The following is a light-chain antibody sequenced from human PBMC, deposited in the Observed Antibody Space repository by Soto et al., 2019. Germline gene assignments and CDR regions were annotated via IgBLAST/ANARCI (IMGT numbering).Light chain of an antibody. Sequence: QSVLTQPPSASGTPGQRVTISWSGSSSNIISNYVYWYQQLPGTAPKLLIYKNNQRPSGVPDRFSGSKSGTSASLAISGLRSEDEADYYCAAWDDSLSGAVFGGGTKVTVL. J-gene: IGLJ2*01. CDR2: KNN. CDR1: SSNIISNY. CDR3: AAWDDSLSGAV. V-gene: IGLV1-47*01.